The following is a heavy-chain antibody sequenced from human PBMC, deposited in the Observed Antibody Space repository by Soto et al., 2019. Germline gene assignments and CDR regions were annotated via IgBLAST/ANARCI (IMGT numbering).Heavy chain of an antibody. CDR3: AKDTAPSGSYGHYGMDV. D-gene: IGHD1-26*01. J-gene: IGHJ6*02. CDR1: GFTFSSYA. Sequence: GGSLRLSCAASGFTFSSYAMSWVRQAPGKGLEWVSAISGSGGSTYYADSVKGRFTISRDNSKNTLYLQMNSLRAEDTAVYYCAKDTAPSGSYGHYGMDVWGQGTTVTVSS. V-gene: IGHV3-23*01. CDR2: ISGSGGST.